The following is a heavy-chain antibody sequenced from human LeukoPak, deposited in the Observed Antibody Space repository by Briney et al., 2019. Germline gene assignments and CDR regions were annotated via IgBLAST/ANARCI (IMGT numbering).Heavy chain of an antibody. CDR2: INPNSGGT. CDR1: GYTLTGYD. J-gene: IGHJ6*02. CDR3: ARDGGSGSYYYYGMDV. Sequence: APGKVSSSASGYTLTGYDMHRVREAPGHRLGWRGWINPNSGGTNYAQKFQGWVTMTRDTSISTAYMELSRLRSDDTAVYYCARDGGSGSYYYYGMDVWGQGTTVTVSS. D-gene: IGHD3-10*01. V-gene: IGHV1-2*04.